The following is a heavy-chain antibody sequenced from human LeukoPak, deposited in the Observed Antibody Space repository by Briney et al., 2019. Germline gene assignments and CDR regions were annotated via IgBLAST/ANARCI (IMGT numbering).Heavy chain of an antibody. CDR1: GGSISSHY. CDR2: IYYSGNT. CDR3: ATYGSGRGRTYYFDY. V-gene: IGHV4-59*11. D-gene: IGHD3-10*01. Sequence: SETLSLTCTVSGGSISSHYWSWIRQPPGRGLEWIGYIYYSGNTNYHPPLKTRLTISVDTSKNQFSLKLSSVTAADTGVYFCATYGSGRGRTYYFDYWGEGTQVTDSS. J-gene: IGHJ4*02.